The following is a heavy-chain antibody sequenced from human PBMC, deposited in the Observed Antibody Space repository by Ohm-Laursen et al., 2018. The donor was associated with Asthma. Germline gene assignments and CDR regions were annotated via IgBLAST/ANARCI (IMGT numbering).Heavy chain of an antibody. Sequence: SLRLSCTASGDTFNIFGNSWMAWVRQAPGKGLEWVAVISYDGSNKYYADSVKGRFTISRDNSKNTLYLQMNSLRAEDTAVYYCARDRSRLFCSSTSCYAGPFDYWGQGTLVTVSS. CDR3: ARDRSRLFCSSTSCYAGPFDY. D-gene: IGHD2-2*01. CDR1: GDTFNIFGNS. CDR2: ISYDGSNK. V-gene: IGHV3-30-3*01. J-gene: IGHJ4*02.